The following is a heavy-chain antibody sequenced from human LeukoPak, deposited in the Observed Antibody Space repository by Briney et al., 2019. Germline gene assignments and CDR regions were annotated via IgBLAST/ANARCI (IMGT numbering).Heavy chain of an antibody. V-gene: IGHV1-2*06. CDR3: ARDDPDILNSYGMDV. J-gene: IGHJ6*02. D-gene: IGHD3-9*01. CDR2: INPNSGGT. CDR1: GYTFTGYY. Sequence: GASVTVSCKASGYTFTGYYMHWGRQAPGQGIEWMGRINPNSGGTNYAQKFQGRVTMTRDTSISTAYMELSRLRSDDTAVYYCARDDPDILNSYGMDVWGQGTTVTVSS.